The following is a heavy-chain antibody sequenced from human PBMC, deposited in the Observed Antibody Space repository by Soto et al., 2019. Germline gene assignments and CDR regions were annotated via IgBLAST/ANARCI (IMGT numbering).Heavy chain of an antibody. J-gene: IGHJ1*01. CDR1: GGSISSYSYH. V-gene: IGHV4-39*01. CDR3: APARGGDSGGYFHH. D-gene: IGHD4-17*01. Sequence: SETLSLTCTVSGGSISSYSYHWGWIRQPPGTGLETIGNLYNRGSTYYTPPLRSLFIISVDTSKNPFSLKLSSVPAADTVVYSCAPARGGDSGGYFHHWGRGTLVTVPS. CDR2: LYNRGST.